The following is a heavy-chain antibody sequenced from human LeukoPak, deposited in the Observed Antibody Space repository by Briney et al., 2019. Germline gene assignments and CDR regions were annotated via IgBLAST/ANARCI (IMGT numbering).Heavy chain of an antibody. Sequence: SETLSLTCTVSGGSISSGGYYWSWIRQHPGKGLEWIGYIYYSGSTYYNPSLKSRVTISVDTSKYQFSLKLSSVTAADTAVYYCARDGGNPTRYFDYWGQGTLVTVSS. D-gene: IGHD2-15*01. V-gene: IGHV4-31*03. CDR1: GGSISSGGYY. CDR3: ARDGGNPTRYFDY. CDR2: IYYSGST. J-gene: IGHJ4*02.